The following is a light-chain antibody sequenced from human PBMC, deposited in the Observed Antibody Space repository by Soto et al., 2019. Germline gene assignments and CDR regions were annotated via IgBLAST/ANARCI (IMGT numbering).Light chain of an antibody. CDR2: GAS. Sequence: EILMTQCPATLSVSPGERATLSCRASQSVSSNLAWYQQKPGQAPRLLIYGASTRATGIPARLSGSGYGTELTITISSMKSEDFEVYYCQQRSNSPLTFGQGTRLEIK. J-gene: IGKJ5*01. CDR3: QQRSNSPLT. CDR1: QSVSSN. V-gene: IGKV3D-15*01.